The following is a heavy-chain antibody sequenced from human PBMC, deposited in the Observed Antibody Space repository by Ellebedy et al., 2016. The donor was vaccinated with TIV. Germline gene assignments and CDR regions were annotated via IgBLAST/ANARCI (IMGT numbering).Heavy chain of an antibody. D-gene: IGHD3-10*01. CDR2: FDPEDGET. Sequence: AASVKVSCKASGYTFTGYYMHWVRQAPGKGLEWMGGFDPEDGETIYAQKFQGRVTMTEDTSTDTAYMELRRLRSEDTAVYYCATAGHYGSGSYYLNWFDPWGQGTLVTVSS. CDR3: ATAGHYGSGSYYLNWFDP. CDR1: GYTFTGYY. V-gene: IGHV1-24*01. J-gene: IGHJ5*02.